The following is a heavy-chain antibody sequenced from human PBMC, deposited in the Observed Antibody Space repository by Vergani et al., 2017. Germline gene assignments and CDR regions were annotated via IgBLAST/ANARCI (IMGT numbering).Heavy chain of an antibody. Sequence: QVQLQRGGGLLKPSETLSLTCVVNGGSFTSYHWTWIRQSPGEGLEWVGDIDHTGRPDYNPSLKSRLTMSVDKSRNQFSLTLNSVTATDTAIYFCARVNTETNGHLYYYYYMDVWGQGTAVTVS. CDR2: IDHTGRP. D-gene: IGHD4-11*01. V-gene: IGHV4-34*01. CDR3: ARVNTETNGHLYYYYYMDV. J-gene: IGHJ6*03. CDR1: GGSFTSYH.